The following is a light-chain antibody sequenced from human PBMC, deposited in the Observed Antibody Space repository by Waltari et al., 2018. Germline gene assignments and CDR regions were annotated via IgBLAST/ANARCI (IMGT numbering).Light chain of an antibody. CDR3: QHYVRLPAT. CDR1: LTIRGS. J-gene: IGKJ1*01. V-gene: IGKV3-20*01. Sequence: EIVLTQSPGTLSLSPGERATLSCRASLTIRGSLAWYQQKPGQAPRLLIYGASSRAAGIPDRFSGSGSGTDFTLTISRLEPEDFAVYYCQHYVRLPATFGRGTKVEIK. CDR2: GAS.